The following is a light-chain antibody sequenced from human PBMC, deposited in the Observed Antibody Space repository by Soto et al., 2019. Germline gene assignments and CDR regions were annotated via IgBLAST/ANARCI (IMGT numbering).Light chain of an antibody. CDR1: QSISSY. CDR2: AAS. Sequence: DIQMTQSPSSLSASVGDRVTITCRASQSISSYLNWYQQKPGKAPKLLIYAASSLQGGVPSRFSGSGSGTTFTLTISSLQPEDVATYYCLQDNTYPWTFGQGTKVDIK. V-gene: IGKV1-39*01. J-gene: IGKJ1*01. CDR3: LQDNTYPWT.